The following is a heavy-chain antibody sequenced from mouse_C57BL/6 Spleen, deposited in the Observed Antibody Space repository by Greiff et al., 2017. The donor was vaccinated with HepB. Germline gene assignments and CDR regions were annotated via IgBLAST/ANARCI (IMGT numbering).Heavy chain of an antibody. V-gene: IGHV1-55*01. Sequence: QVQLQQSGAELVKPGASVKMSCKASGYTFTSYWITWVKQRPGQGLEWIGDIYPGSGSTNYNEKFKSKATLTVDTSSSTAYMQLSSLTSEDSAVYYCARGGSTGDYAMDYWGQGTSVTVSS. CDR3: ARGGSTGDYAMDY. CDR1: GYTFTSYW. J-gene: IGHJ4*01. D-gene: IGHD2-1*01. CDR2: IYPGSGST.